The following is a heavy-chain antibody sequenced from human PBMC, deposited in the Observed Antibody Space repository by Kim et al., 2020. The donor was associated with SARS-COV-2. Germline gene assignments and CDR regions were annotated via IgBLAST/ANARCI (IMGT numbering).Heavy chain of an antibody. Sequence: YAQNLTGRVSMTTDTSTSTVYMDLSSLRSEDTAVYYCGREPIGVYLFDIWGQGTMVTVSS. CDR3: GREPIGVYLFDI. J-gene: IGHJ3*02. V-gene: IGHV1-46*04. D-gene: IGHD2-21*01.